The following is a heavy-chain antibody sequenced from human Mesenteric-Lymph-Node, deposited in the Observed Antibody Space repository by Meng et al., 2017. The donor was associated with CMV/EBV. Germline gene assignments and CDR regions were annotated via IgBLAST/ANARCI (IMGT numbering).Heavy chain of an antibody. CDR1: GYSFTSYW. Sequence: GGSLRLSCKGSGYSFTSYWIGWVRQMPGKGLEWMGIIYPGDSDTRYSPSFQGQVTISADKSISTAYLQWSSLKASDTAMYYCASRYCSSTSCPDAFDIWGQGTMVTVSS. CDR2: IYPGDSDT. J-gene: IGHJ3*02. V-gene: IGHV5-51*01. D-gene: IGHD2-2*01. CDR3: ASRYCSSTSCPDAFDI.